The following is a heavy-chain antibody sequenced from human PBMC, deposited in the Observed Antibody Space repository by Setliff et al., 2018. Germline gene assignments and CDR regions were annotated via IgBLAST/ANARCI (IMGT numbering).Heavy chain of an antibody. J-gene: IGHJ5*02. Sequence: SETLSLTCNVSGGSISSDYWSWIRQPPGKPLEWIGYFYHSASTNYNPSLKSRVTISVDTSKNQFSLKLSSVTAADTAVYYCARGAGWWDLWGQGTLVTVSS. V-gene: IGHV4-59*08. CDR3: ARGAGWWDL. CDR2: FYHSAST. CDR1: GGSISSDY.